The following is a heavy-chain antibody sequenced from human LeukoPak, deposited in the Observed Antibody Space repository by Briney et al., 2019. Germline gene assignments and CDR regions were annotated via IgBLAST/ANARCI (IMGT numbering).Heavy chain of an antibody. D-gene: IGHD3-3*02. V-gene: IGHV4-59*08. CDR3: ARHGGPVHLWSGPDY. CDR1: GASINTYY. CDR2: ISDIGST. Sequence: SETLSLTCTVSGASINTYYWSWIRQSPGKGLEWIAYISDIGSTDYNPSLESRVTVSVHTSKTLFSLTLSPVTAADTAVYYCARHGGPVHLWSGPDYWGQGTLVTVSS. J-gene: IGHJ4*02.